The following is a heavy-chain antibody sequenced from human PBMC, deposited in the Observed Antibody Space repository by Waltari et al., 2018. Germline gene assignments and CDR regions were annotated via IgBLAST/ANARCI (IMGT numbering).Heavy chain of an antibody. CDR1: GFTFSSYS. D-gene: IGHD6-6*01. J-gene: IGHJ4*02. V-gene: IGHV3-21*01. CDR3: VNSSSYMEGFDY. Sequence: EVQLVESGGGLVKPGGSLRLSCAASGFTFSSYSMNWVRQAPGKGLEWVSSISSSSSYIYYADSVKGRFTISRDNAKNSLYLQMNSLRAEDTAVYYCVNSSSYMEGFDYWGQGTLVTVSS. CDR2: ISSSSSYI.